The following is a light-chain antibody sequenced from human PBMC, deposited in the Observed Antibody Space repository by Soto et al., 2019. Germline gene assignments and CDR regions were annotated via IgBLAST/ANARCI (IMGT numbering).Light chain of an antibody. CDR3: ISYTDRQSYL. V-gene: IGLV2-14*03. Sequence: QSVLTQPASVSGSPGQSITISCSATISDIGSYDHVAWYQQFPGKSPKLIIYAVSDRPSGVSDRFSGSKSGISASLTISGXQTEDEADYYCISYTDRQSYLFGTGTKVTVL. CDR2: AVS. J-gene: IGLJ1*01. CDR1: ISDIGSYDH.